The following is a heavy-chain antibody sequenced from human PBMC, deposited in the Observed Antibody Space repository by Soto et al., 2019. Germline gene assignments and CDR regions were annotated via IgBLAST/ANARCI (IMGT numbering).Heavy chain of an antibody. CDR2: IFSNDEK. Sequence: LTLTCTVSGFSLSNARMGVSWIRQPPGKALEWLAHIFSNDEKSYSTSLKSRLTIPKDTSKSQVVLTMTNMDPVDTATYYCARISVRFGESMPLDCWGQGTLVTVSS. J-gene: IGHJ4*02. V-gene: IGHV2-26*01. D-gene: IGHD3-10*01. CDR1: GFSLSNARMG. CDR3: ARISVRFGESMPLDC.